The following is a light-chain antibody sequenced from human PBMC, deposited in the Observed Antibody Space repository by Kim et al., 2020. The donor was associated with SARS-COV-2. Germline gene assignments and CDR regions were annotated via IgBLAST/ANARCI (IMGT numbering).Light chain of an antibody. CDR2: LAS. CDR1: ENIGTW. Sequence: SASVGDRVTITCRASENIGTWLAWYQQKPGRAPSLLIYLASTLESGVPSRFSGTGSGTEFPLSITSLQPDDFATYYCQHYSRFPYTFGQGTKLEI. CDR3: QHYSRFPYT. J-gene: IGKJ2*01. V-gene: IGKV1-5*03.